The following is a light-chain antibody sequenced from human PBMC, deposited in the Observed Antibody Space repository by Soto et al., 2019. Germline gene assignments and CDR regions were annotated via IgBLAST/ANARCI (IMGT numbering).Light chain of an antibody. V-gene: IGLV1-44*01. CDR3: AAWDGSLMWV. J-gene: IGLJ1*01. CDR2: TNN. CDR1: SSNIGSNY. Sequence: QSALTQPPSASWTPGQRVTISCSGRSSNIGSNYVNWCQQLPGTAPKLLIHTNNQRPSGVPDRFSGSKSGTSASLAISGLQSEDEADYYCAAWDGSLMWVFGNGTKVTVL.